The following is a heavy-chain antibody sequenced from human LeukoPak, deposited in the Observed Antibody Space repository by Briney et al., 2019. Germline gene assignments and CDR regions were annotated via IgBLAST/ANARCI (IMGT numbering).Heavy chain of an antibody. CDR1: GYTFTGYY. V-gene: IGHV1-2*02. CDR3: ARELDFDY. CDR2: INTNSGGT. J-gene: IGHJ4*02. Sequence: GASVKVSCKASGYTFTGYYMHWVRQAPGQGLEWIGWINTNSGGTNYSHKFQGRVTITRDTSTSTVYMELSSLRSEDTAVYSCARELDFDYWGQGTLVTVSS.